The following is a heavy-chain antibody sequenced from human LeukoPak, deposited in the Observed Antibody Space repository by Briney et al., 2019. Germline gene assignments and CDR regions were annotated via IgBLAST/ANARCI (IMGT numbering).Heavy chain of an antibody. D-gene: IGHD3-22*01. J-gene: IGHJ5*02. CDR1: GGSISSYY. CDR2: IYSSGST. CDR3: ARAGGYDSSVYYRNWFDP. V-gene: IGHV4-4*07. Sequence: PSETLSLTCTVSGGSISSYYWSWIRQPAGKGLEWIGRIYSSGSTNYNPSLKSRVTMSVDTSKNQFSLKLRSVTAADTAVYYCARAGGYDSSVYYRNWFDPWGQGTLVTVSS.